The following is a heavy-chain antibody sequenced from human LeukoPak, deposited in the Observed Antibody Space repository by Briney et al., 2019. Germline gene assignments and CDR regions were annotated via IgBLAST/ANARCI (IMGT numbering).Heavy chain of an antibody. CDR3: ARASIGGYSSSWYDY. D-gene: IGHD6-13*01. CDR1: GGSISSSSYY. J-gene: IGHJ4*02. Sequence: SETLSLTCTVSGGSISSSSYYWGWIRQPPGKGLEWIGSIYYSGSTYYNPSLKSRVTISVDTSKNQFSLKLSSVTAADTAVYYCARASIGGYSSSWYDYWGQGTLVTVSS. V-gene: IGHV4-39*07. CDR2: IYYSGST.